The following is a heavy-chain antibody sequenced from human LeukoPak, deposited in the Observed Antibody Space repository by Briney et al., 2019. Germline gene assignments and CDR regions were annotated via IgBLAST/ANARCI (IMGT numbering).Heavy chain of an antibody. J-gene: IGHJ4*02. V-gene: IGHV3-30*02. CDR2: IRYDGSNK. CDR3: AKEREDDYGDYLDY. CDR1: GFTFSSYG. D-gene: IGHD4-17*01. Sequence: GGSLRLSCAASGFTFSSYGMHWVRQAPGKGLEWVAFIRYDGSNKYYADSVKGRFTISRDNSKNTLYLQMNSLRAEDTAVYYCAKEREDDYGDYLDYWGQGTLVTVSS.